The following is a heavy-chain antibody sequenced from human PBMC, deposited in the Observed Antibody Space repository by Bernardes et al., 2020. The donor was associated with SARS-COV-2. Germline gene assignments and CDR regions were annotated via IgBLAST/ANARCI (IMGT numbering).Heavy chain of an antibody. V-gene: IGHV1-18*01. CDR3: ARDSGDYNGFWSGSYVVVHKRDTFDV. D-gene: IGHD3-3*01. J-gene: IGHJ3*01. CDR1: GYTFNTYG. Sequence: ASVKVSCKASGYTFNTYGISWVRQAPGHGLEWMGWISAYNGDTSVAQGVQGRLTLTKDTTTTTVYMELRSLRSDDTAVYFCARDSGDYNGFWSGSYVVVHKRDTFDVWGQGTMVTVSS. CDR2: ISAYNGDT.